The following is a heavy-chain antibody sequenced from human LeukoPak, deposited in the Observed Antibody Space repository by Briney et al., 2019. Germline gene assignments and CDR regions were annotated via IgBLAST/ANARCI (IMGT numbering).Heavy chain of an antibody. V-gene: IGHV4-39*07. Sequence: SETLSLTCIISDDSISSSTYYWGWLRQPPGKGLEWIGSMYYSGSTFYNPSLKSRVTIIVDTSKNQFSLKLSSVTAADTAVYYCARDYGSGRRYYYMDVWGKGTTVTVSS. D-gene: IGHD3-10*01. J-gene: IGHJ6*03. CDR2: MYYSGST. CDR3: ARDYGSGRRYYYMDV. CDR1: DDSISSSTYY.